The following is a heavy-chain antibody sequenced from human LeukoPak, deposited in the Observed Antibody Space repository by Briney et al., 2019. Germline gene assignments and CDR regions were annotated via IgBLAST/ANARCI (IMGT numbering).Heavy chain of an antibody. CDR3: VRDSSASY. CDR2: INSDGTIT. D-gene: IGHD3-22*01. J-gene: IGHJ4*02. V-gene: IGHV3-74*01. Sequence: GGSLRLSCAASEFTFSRYWMQWVRQAPGKGLACVSRINSDGTITNYADSVKGRFTISRDNAKNTLYLQMDSLRAEDTAVYYCVRDSSASYWGQGTLVTVSS. CDR1: EFTFSRYW.